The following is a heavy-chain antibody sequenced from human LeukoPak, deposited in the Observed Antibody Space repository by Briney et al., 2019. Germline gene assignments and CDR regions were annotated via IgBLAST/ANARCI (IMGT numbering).Heavy chain of an antibody. V-gene: IGHV3-11*05. CDR3: ARGGHGAADQ. D-gene: IGHD1-26*01. J-gene: IGHJ5*02. CDR2: ISPSTTHT. CDR1: GFTFSDYC. Sequence: GGSLRLSCAASGFTFSDYCMSWSRQAPGKGLEWLSYISPSTTHTSYADSVKGRFTISRDNAKNLLFLQMNSLRAEDTAVYYCARGGHGAADQWGQGTLVTVSS.